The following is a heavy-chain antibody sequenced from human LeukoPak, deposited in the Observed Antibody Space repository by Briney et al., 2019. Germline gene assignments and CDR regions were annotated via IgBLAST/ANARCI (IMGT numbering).Heavy chain of an antibody. Sequence: SETLSLTCAVSGGSISSGGYSWSWTRQPPGKGLEWIGYIYHSGSTYYNPSLKSRVTISVDRSKNQFSLRLSSVTAADTAVYYCATFGGNGFDYWGQGTLVTVSS. CDR3: ATFGGNGFDY. V-gene: IGHV4-30-2*01. CDR2: IYHSGST. D-gene: IGHD4-23*01. CDR1: GGSISSGGYS. J-gene: IGHJ4*02.